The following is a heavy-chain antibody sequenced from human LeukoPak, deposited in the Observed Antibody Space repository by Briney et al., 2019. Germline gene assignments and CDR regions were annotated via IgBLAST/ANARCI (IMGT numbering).Heavy chain of an antibody. V-gene: IGHV1-69*10. Sequence: ASVKVSCKASGGTFSSYAISWVRQAPGQGLEWMGGIIPILGIANYAQKFQGRVTITADKSTSTAYMELSSLRSEDTAVYYCARVAAAETVFDYWGQGTLVTVSS. J-gene: IGHJ4*02. D-gene: IGHD6-13*01. CDR1: GGTFSSYA. CDR3: ARVAAAETVFDY. CDR2: IIPILGIA.